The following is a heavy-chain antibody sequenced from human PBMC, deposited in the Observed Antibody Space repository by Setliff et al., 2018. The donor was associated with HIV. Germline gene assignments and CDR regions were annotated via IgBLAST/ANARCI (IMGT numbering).Heavy chain of an antibody. CDR1: GGSISSGIHY. Sequence: NPSETLSLTCTVSGGSISSGIHYWNWIRQPAGKGLEWIGRIYSSGSTNYNPSLKSRVTISADTSKNQFSLKLSSVTAADTALYYCARADSSTWSHYFDYWGQGTLVTVSS. J-gene: IGHJ4*02. CDR3: ARADSSTWSHYFDY. CDR2: IYSSGST. D-gene: IGHD6-6*01. V-gene: IGHV4-61*02.